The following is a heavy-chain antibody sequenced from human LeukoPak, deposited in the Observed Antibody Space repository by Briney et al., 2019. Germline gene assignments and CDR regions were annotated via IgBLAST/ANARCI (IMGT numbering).Heavy chain of an antibody. Sequence: GGSLRLSCAASGLTFSNYGMHWVRQAPGKGLDWVAFIRFDGVNEYYADSVEGRFTISRDNYKNTVFLQMDSLRREDAGVYYCATPGYWGQGTLVTVSS. CDR1: GLTFSNYG. CDR3: ATPGY. CDR2: IRFDGVNE. V-gene: IGHV3-30*02. J-gene: IGHJ4*02.